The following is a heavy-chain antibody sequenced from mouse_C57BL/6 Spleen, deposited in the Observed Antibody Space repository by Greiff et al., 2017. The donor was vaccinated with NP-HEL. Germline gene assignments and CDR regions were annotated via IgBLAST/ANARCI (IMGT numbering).Heavy chain of an antibody. D-gene: IGHD2-4*01. V-gene: IGHV1-82*01. CDR3: ARAGSYDYDGSWFAY. CDR2: IYPGDGDT. J-gene: IGHJ3*01. CDR1: GYAFSSSW. Sequence: QVQLQQSGPELVKPGASVKISCKASGYAFSSSWMNWVKQRPGKGLEWIGRIYPGDGDTNYNGKFKGKATLTADKSSSTAYMQLSSLTSEDSAVYFCARAGSYDYDGSWFAYWGQGTLVTVSA.